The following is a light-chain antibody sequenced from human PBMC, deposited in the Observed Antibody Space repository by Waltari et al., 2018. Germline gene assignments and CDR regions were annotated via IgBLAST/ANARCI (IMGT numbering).Light chain of an antibody. CDR3: QQHYGVLWT. CDR2: WAS. J-gene: IGKJ1*01. Sequence: IVLTQSPDSLAVSLRERANINCKSSQSLLYSSNNKNYLAWYQQKPGQPPKLLIYWASTRESGVPDLFSGSGSGTDFTLTISTLQAEDVAVYYCQQHYGVLWTFGQGTKVEI. V-gene: IGKV4-1*01. CDR1: QSLLYSSNNKNY.